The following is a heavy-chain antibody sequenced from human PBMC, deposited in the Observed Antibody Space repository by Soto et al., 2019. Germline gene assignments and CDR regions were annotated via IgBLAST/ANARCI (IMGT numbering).Heavy chain of an antibody. V-gene: IGHV4-4*02. D-gene: IGHD2-15*01. J-gene: IGHJ5*02. CDR3: ARDKDNWFDP. Sequence: QVQLQESGPGLVEPSGTLSLTCAVSSGSISSDNWWSWVRQPPWKGLEWIGEIYHSGSTSYNPSLNSRVTISIDKSKNQFFLNLRSVTDADTAVYYCARDKDNWFDPWGQGTLVTVSS. CDR1: SGSISSDNW. CDR2: IYHSGST.